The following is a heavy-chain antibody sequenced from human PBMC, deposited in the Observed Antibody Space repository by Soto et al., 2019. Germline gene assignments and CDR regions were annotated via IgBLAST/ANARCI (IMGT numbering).Heavy chain of an antibody. CDR1: GCSMGSYC. V-gene: IGHV4-4*07. D-gene: IGHD3-3*01. CDR2: VYSSGGT. J-gene: IGHJ5*02. Sequence: SETLSLTCTFSGCSMGSYCWTWIRQPAGKGLEWIGRVYSSGGTHYNPSLKSRVTISLDTSKNQFSLRLLSVTDADTAVYYCARGQRFSDWFDPWGQGTLVTVSS. CDR3: ARGQRFSDWFDP.